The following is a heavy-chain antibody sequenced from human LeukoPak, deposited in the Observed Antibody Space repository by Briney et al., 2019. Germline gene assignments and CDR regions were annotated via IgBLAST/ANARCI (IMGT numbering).Heavy chain of an antibody. CDR2: ISSSSSYI. V-gene: IGHV3-21*01. CDR3: AILGYCSSTSCPDDAFVI. Sequence: GGSLRLSCAASGFTFSSYSMNWVRQAPGKGLEWVSSISSSSSYIYYADSVKGRFTISRDNAKNSLYLQMNSLRAEDTAVYYCAILGYCSSTSCPDDAFVIWGQGTMVTVSS. J-gene: IGHJ3*02. D-gene: IGHD2-2*01. CDR1: GFTFSSYS.